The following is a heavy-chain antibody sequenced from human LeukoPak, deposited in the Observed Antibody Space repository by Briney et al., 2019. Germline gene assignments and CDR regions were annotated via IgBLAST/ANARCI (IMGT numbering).Heavy chain of an antibody. V-gene: IGHV3-13*01. CDR1: GFTFSSFD. CDR2: IGTASDT. CDR3: SRGPPRGKYYYMDV. D-gene: IGHD1-1*01. J-gene: IGHJ6*03. Sequence: GGSLRLSCAASGFTFSSFDMHWVRQPTGQGLEWVSTIGTASDTYYPGSVEGRFTLSRDNAKNSLYLQMNSLTAGDTAVYYCSRGPPRGKYYYMDVWGKGTTVTVSS.